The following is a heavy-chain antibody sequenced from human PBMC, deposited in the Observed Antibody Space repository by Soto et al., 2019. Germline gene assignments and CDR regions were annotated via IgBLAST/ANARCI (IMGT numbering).Heavy chain of an antibody. CDR2: IYHSGNT. D-gene: IGHD6-19*01. CDR1: GYSISSGYY. CDR3: ARARIVVAGTIVDY. V-gene: IGHV4-38-2*01. Sequence: SETLSLTCAVSGYSISSGYYCGWIRQPPGKGLEWIGSIYHSGNTYYNPSLKSRVTISVDTSKNHFSLKLSSVTAADTAVYYCARARIVVAGTIVDYWGQGTLVTVSS. J-gene: IGHJ4*02.